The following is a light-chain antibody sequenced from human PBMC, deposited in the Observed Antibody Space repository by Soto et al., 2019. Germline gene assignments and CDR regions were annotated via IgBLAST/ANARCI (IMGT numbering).Light chain of an antibody. Sequence: QSVLTQPPSASGTPGQGVTISCSGSSSNIGSNTVNWYQQLPGTAPKLLMYANNQRPSGVPDRFSGSKSGTSASLAISGLQSEDEADYYCAAWDDSLNGWVFGGGTKVTVL. CDR2: ANN. J-gene: IGLJ3*02. CDR3: AAWDDSLNGWV. CDR1: SSNIGSNT. V-gene: IGLV1-44*01.